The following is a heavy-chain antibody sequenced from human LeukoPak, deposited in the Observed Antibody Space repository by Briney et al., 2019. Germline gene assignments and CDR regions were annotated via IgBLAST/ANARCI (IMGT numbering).Heavy chain of an antibody. CDR1: GGSISSYY. J-gene: IGHJ6*02. Sequence: SQTLSLTCTVSGGSISSYYWSWIRQPPGKGLEWIGYIYYSGSTNYNPSLKSRVTISVDTSKNQFSLKLSSVTAADTAVYYCARVDYVYGMDVWGQGTTVTVSS. CDR3: ARVDYVYGMDV. D-gene: IGHD3-10*02. CDR2: IYYSGST. V-gene: IGHV4-59*08.